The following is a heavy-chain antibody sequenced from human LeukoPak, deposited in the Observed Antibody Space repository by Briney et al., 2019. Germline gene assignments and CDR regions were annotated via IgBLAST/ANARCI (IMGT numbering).Heavy chain of an antibody. CDR2: ISFSSDSI. J-gene: IGHJ4*02. Sequence: PGGSLRLSCEASGFILRSYEMNWVRQAPGKGLEWVSYISFSSDSIYYADSVKGRFTISRDIAKNSLYLEMNSLRAEDTAVYYCVRGGTRLSDYWGQGTLVTVSS. V-gene: IGHV3-48*03. D-gene: IGHD1-7*01. CDR1: GFILRSYE. CDR3: VRGGTRLSDY.